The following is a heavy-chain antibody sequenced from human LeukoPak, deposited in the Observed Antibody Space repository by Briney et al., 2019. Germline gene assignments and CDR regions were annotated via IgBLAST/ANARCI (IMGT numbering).Heavy chain of an antibody. D-gene: IGHD1-26*01. J-gene: IGHJ3*02. CDR2: FDPEDGET. CDR3: ATQVGATPLDAFDI. Sequence: ASVKVSCKVSGYTLTELSMHWVRQAPGKGLEWMGGFDPEDGETIYAQKFRGRVTMTEDTSTDTAYMELSSLRSEDTAVYYCATQVGATPLDAFDIWGQGTMVTVSS. CDR1: GYTLTELS. V-gene: IGHV1-24*01.